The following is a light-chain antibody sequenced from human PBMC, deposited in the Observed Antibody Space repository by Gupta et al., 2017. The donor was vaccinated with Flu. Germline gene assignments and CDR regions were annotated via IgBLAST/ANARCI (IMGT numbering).Light chain of an antibody. J-gene: IGKJ2*03. Sequence: EIVLTQSPDTLSLSPGERATLSCRASQSVSSSYLAWYQQKPGQAPRLLIYGASSRATGIPDRFSGSGSGTDFTLTISRREPEDFAVYYCQQYGSSPPYSFGQGTKLEIK. CDR3: QQYGSSPPYS. CDR1: QSVSSSY. CDR2: GAS. V-gene: IGKV3-20*01.